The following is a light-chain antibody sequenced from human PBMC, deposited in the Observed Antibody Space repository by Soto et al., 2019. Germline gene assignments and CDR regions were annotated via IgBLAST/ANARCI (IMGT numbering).Light chain of an antibody. CDR2: GNS. Sequence: QSALTQPPSVSGAPGQRVTISCTGSSSNIGAGYDVNWYQQLPGTAPKFLIFGNSNRPSGVPDRFSGSKSGTPASLAITGLQAEDEADYYCQSYDSSMSGYVFGTGTKVTV. V-gene: IGLV1-40*01. CDR3: QSYDSSMSGYV. CDR1: SSNIGAGYD. J-gene: IGLJ1*01.